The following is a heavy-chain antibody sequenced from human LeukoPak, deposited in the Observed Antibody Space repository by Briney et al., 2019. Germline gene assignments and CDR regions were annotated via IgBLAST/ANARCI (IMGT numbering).Heavy chain of an antibody. D-gene: IGHD3-9*01. J-gene: IGHJ4*02. CDR1: GGSISSGGYS. Sequence: SQTLSLTCAVSGGSISSGGYSWSWIRQPPGKGLEWIGYIYHSGSTYYNPSLKSRVTISVDTSKNQFSLKLSSVTAADTAVYYCARCQTYYDILTGYYPYYFDYWGQGTLVTVSS. CDR3: ARCQTYYDILTGYYPYYFDY. CDR2: IYHSGST. V-gene: IGHV4-30-2*01.